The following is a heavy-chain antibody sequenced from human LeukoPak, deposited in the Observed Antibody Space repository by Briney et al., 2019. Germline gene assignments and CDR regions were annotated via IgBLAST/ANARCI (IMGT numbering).Heavy chain of an antibody. J-gene: IGHJ2*01. D-gene: IGHD6-6*01. CDR3: ASIAARSDWYFDL. CDR2: INHSGST. CDR1: GGSFSGYY. V-gene: IGHV4-34*01. Sequence: SXTLSLTCAVYGGSFSGYYWSWIRQPPGKGLEWIGEINHSGSTNYNPSLKSRVTISVDTSKNQFSLKLSSVTAADTAVYYCASIAARSDWYFDLWGRGTLVTVSS.